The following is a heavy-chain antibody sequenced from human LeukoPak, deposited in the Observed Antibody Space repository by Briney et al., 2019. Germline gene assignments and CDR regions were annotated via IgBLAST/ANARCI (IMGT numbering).Heavy chain of an antibody. CDR2: IYTSGST. CDR3: ARSYGGRGGSFPIYYYYYYMDV. CDR1: GGSISSSSYY. V-gene: IGHV4-39*07. D-gene: IGHD1-26*01. J-gene: IGHJ6*03. Sequence: SETLSLTCTVSGGSISSSSYYWGWIRQPPGKGLEWIGRIYTSGSTNYNPSLKSRVTMSVDTSKNQFSLKLSSVTAADTAVYYCARSYGGRGGSFPIYYYYYYMDVWGKGTTVTISS.